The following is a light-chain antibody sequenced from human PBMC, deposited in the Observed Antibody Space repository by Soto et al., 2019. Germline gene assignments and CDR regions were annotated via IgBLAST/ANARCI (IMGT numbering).Light chain of an antibody. J-gene: IGKJ4*01. Sequence: DIQLTQSPSFLSASVGDRVTITCRASPSISSHVAWYRQKSGKAPMLLIYAASTLQSGVPSRFSDRGSGTESTHTISSLHPEDFATYYGQHLDSFPLAFGGGTTVDI. CDR1: PSISSH. CDR2: AAS. CDR3: QHLDSFPLA. V-gene: IGKV1-9*01.